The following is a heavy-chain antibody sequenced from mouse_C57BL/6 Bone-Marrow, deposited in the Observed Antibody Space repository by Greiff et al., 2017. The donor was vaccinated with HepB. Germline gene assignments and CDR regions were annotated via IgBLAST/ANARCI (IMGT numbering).Heavy chain of an antibody. CDR2: IYPGDGDT. D-gene: IGHD1-1*01. CDR1: GYAFSSSW. CDR3: ARSDLITTVVGGYFDY. V-gene: IGHV1-82*01. Sequence: VKLQESGPELVKPGASVKISCKASGYAFSSSWMNWVKQRPGKGLEWIGRIYPGDGDTNYNGKFKGKATLTADKSSSTAYMQLSSLTSEDSAVYFCARSDLITTVVGGYFDYWGQGTTLTVSS. J-gene: IGHJ2*01.